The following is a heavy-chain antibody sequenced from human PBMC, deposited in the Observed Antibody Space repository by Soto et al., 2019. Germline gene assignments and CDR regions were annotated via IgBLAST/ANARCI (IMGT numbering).Heavy chain of an antibody. CDR3: AGRIAAAGNLVDY. D-gene: IGHD6-13*01. CDR1: GGTFSSYA. J-gene: IGHJ4*02. V-gene: IGHV1-69*13. CDR2: IIPIFGTA. Sequence: ASVTVSCKASGGTFSSYAISWVRQAPGQGLEWMGGIIPIFGTANYAQKFQGRVTITADESTSTAYMELSSLRSEDTAVYYCAGRIAAAGNLVDYWGQGTLVTVSS.